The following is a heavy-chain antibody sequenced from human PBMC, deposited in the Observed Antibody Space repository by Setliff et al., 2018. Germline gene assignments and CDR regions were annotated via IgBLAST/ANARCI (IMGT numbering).Heavy chain of an antibody. V-gene: IGHV3-7*01. D-gene: IGHD6-13*01. J-gene: IGHJ5*02. CDR2: IKQDGSEK. CDR1: GFTFSSYW. Sequence: GSLRLSCAASGFTFSSYWMSWVRQALGKGLEWVSNIKQDGSEKHYVDSVKGRFTISRDNAKNSLYLQLNSLRAEDTAVYYCSTRTVAARSLDTWGQGTLVTVSS. CDR3: STRTVAARSLDT.